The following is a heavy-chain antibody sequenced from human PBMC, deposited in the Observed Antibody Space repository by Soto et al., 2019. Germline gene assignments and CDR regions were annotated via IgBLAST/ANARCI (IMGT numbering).Heavy chain of an antibody. V-gene: IGHV3-23*01. J-gene: IGHJ4*02. Sequence: GGSLRLSCAASGFTFSSHAMSWVRQAPGKGLEWVSSISGGGGSTYYADSVKGRFTISRDNSKNTLYLQMNSLRAEDTAVYYCAKDRSSGGSCSDYWGQGTLVTVSS. CDR1: GFTFSSHA. CDR2: ISGGGGST. CDR3: AKDRSSGGSCSDY. D-gene: IGHD2-15*01.